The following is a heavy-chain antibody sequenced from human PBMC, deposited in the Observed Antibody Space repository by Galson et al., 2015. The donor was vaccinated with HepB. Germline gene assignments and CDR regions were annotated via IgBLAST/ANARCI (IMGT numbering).Heavy chain of an antibody. CDR2: ISSSSSYI. J-gene: IGHJ6*03. V-gene: IGHV3-21*01. CDR1: GFTFSSYS. CDR3: ARVNNSSSWFTYYYYYYYMDV. D-gene: IGHD6-13*01. Sequence: SPRLSCAASGFTFSSYSMNWVRQAPGKGLEWVSSISSSSSYIYYADSVKGRFTISRDNAKNSLYLQMNSLRAEDTAVYYCARVNNSSSWFTYYYYYYYMDVWGKGTTVTVSS.